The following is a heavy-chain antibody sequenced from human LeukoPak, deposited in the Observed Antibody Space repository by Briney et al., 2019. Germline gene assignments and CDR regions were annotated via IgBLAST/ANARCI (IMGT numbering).Heavy chain of an antibody. CDR1: GGSFSGYY. V-gene: IGHV4-34*01. D-gene: IGHD5-12*01. CDR2: INHSGST. J-gene: IGHJ4*02. CDR3: ARGQYSGYVHFDY. Sequence: SETLSLTCAVYGGSFSGYYWSWIRQPPGKGLEWIGEINHSGSTSYNPSLKSRVTISVDTSKNQFSLKLSSVTAADTAVYYCARGQYSGYVHFDYWGQGTLVTVSS.